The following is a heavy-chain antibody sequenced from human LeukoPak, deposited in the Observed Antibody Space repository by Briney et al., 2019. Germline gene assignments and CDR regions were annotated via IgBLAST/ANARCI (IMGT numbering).Heavy chain of an antibody. D-gene: IGHD6-6*01. CDR2: IYYSGST. J-gene: IGHJ5*02. CDR3: ARDREMNSSSSGFDP. V-gene: IGHV4-59*01. CDR1: GGSISSYY. Sequence: PSETLSLTCTVPGGSISSYYWSWIRQPPGKGLEWIGYIYYSGSTNYNPSLKSRVTISVDTSKNQFSLKLSSVTAADTAVYYCARDREMNSSSSGFDPWGQGTLVTVSS.